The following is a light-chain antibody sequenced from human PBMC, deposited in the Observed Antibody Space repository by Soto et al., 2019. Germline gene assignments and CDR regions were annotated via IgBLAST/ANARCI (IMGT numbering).Light chain of an antibody. V-gene: IGLV2-14*03. CDR3: VSFAGGTYV. CDR2: DVN. J-gene: IGLJ1*01. Sequence: QSALTQPASVSGSPGQSITISCTGTSGDIGSYNRVSWYQQHPGKAPKLMVYDVNRRPPGVPDRFFGSKSGNTASLTVSGLQAEDEADYYCVSFAGGTYVFGTGTQLTVL. CDR1: SGDIGSYNR.